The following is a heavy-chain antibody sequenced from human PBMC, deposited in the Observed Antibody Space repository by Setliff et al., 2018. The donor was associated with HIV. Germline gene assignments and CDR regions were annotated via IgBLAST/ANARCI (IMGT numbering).Heavy chain of an antibody. J-gene: IGHJ2*01. CDR3: AKGHYDDYWEYWYFDL. Sequence: PGGSLRLSCVPSGFTFGGFAMSWVRQAPGRGLEWVSAITGSGGNTYYADSVKGRFTISRDNSENTLYLQMNSLRADDTAMYYCAKGHYDDYWEYWYFDLWGRGTLVTVSS. CDR1: GFTFGGFA. CDR2: ITGSGGNT. D-gene: IGHD4-17*01. V-gene: IGHV3-23*01.